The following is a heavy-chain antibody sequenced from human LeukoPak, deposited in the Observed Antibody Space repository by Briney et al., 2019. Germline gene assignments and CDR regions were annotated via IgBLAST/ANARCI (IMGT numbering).Heavy chain of an antibody. J-gene: IGHJ4*02. Sequence: PGGSLRLSCVASGLTFNYYAMSWVRQAPGKGLEWVSIISGSDYTTYYVDSVKGRFTISRDNSKNTLYLQMNSLGADDTAVYYCAKADTNGYVGVFRYFDYWGQGNLVTVSS. CDR2: ISGSDYTT. CDR3: AKADTNGYVGVFRYFDY. CDR1: GLTFNYYA. V-gene: IGHV3-23*01. D-gene: IGHD5-18*01.